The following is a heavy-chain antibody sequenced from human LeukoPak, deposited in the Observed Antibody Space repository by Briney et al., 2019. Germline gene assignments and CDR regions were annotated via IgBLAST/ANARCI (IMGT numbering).Heavy chain of an antibody. J-gene: IGHJ4*02. Sequence: GGPLRLSCAASGFTFSSYAMSWVRRAPGKGLEWVSAISGSGGSTYYADSVKGRFTISRDNSKNTLYLQMNSLRAEDTAVYYCAKDRSLGIGSFDYWGQGTLVTVSS. CDR1: GFTFSSYA. CDR3: AKDRSLGIGSFDY. D-gene: IGHD7-27*01. CDR2: ISGSGGST. V-gene: IGHV3-23*01.